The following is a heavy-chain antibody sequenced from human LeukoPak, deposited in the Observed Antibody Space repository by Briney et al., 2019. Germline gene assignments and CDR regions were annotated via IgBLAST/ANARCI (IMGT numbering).Heavy chain of an antibody. CDR1: GNYW. D-gene: IGHD2-2*01. CDR2: INSDGSWT. J-gene: IGHJ4*02. V-gene: IGHV3-74*01. CDR3: VSFYETY. Sequence: HPGGSLRLSCAASGNYWMHWVRQAPGKGLVWVSHINSDGSWTSYADSVKGRFTISKDNAKNTVYLQMNNLRAEDTAVYYCVSFYETYWGRRTLVTVSS.